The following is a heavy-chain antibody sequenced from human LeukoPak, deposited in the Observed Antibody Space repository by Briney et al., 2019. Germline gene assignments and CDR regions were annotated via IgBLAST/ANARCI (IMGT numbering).Heavy chain of an antibody. CDR3: GRDIMGSDWSVDY. V-gene: IGHV3-23*01. CDR1: GFTFSNYA. J-gene: IGHJ4*02. D-gene: IGHD3-9*01. Sequence: GGSLRLSCAASGFTFSNYAMSWGRQAPGKGLEWVSVISDSGGSAWYADSVKGRFTISRDNSKNTLSLQMDSLRAEDSAIYYCGRDIMGSDWSVDYWGQGTLVTVSS. CDR2: ISDSGGSA.